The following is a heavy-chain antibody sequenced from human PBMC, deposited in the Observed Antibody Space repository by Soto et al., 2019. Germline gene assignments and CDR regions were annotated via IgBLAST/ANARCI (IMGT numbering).Heavy chain of an antibody. V-gene: IGHV3-23*01. J-gene: IGHJ6*02. CDR2: ILVGGST. Sequence: PGGSLRLSCAASGFICSSYDMSWVRQAPGKGLEWVSTILVGGSTHYEDSVKGRFTISRDRSKNTLYLQMNSLGAEDTAVYYCAKALRYFDWLVRPWNAMDVWGQGTTVTVSS. CDR1: GFICSSYD. CDR3: AKALRYFDWLVRPWNAMDV. D-gene: IGHD3-9*01.